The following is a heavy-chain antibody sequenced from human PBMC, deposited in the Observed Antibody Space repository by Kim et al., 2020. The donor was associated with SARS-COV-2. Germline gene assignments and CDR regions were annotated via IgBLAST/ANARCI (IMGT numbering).Heavy chain of an antibody. Sequence: SETLSLTCTVSGGSISTSSYYWGWIRQPPGKGLEWIGNIYYSGNTYYNSSLKSRVTIFLDTSKNQFTLKLSSVIAADTAVYYCARALDYYDRSAYYDWGQGTLVTVSS. J-gene: IGHJ4*02. CDR1: GGSISTSSYY. V-gene: IGHV4-39*01. CDR2: IYYSGNT. D-gene: IGHD3-22*01. CDR3: ARALDYYDRSAYYD.